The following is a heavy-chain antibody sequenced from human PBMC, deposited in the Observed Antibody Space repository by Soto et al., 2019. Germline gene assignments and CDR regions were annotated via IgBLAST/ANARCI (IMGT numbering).Heavy chain of an antibody. J-gene: IGHJ4*02. CDR1: GFTFRSYW. CDR2: INSDGSST. Sequence: EVQLVESGGGLVQPGGSLGLSFAASGFTFRSYWMHWVRQAPGKGLVWVSRINSDGSSTSYADSVKGRFTISRDNAKNPLYLQMNSLRAEDTDVYYCARGGNYWGQGTLVTVSS. D-gene: IGHD3-10*01. V-gene: IGHV3-74*01. CDR3: ARGGNY.